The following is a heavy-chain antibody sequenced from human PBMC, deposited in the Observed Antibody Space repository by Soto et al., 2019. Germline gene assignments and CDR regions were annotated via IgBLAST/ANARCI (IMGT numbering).Heavy chain of an antibody. CDR2: IYYSGST. V-gene: IGHV4-39*01. Sequence: PSETLSLTCTVSGGSISSSSYYWGWIRQPPGKGLEWIGSIYYSGSTYYNPSLKSRVTISVDTSKNQFSLKLSSVTAADTAVYYCARQVTMILQPGPHFDYWGQGTLVTVSS. CDR1: GGSISSSSYY. CDR3: ARQVTMILQPGPHFDY. J-gene: IGHJ4*02. D-gene: IGHD3-22*01.